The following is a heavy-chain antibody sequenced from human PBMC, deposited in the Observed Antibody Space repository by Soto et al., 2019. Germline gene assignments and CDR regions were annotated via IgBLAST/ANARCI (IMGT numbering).Heavy chain of an antibody. CDR1: GGSFSGYY. D-gene: IGHD6-6*01. J-gene: IGHJ5*02. V-gene: IGHV4-34*01. CDR2: INHSGST. Sequence: QVQLQQWGAGLLKSSETLSLTCAVYGGSFSGYYWSWIRQPPGKGLEWIGEINHSGSTNYNPSLKSRVTISVDTSKNQFSLKLSSVTAADTAVYYCARGKSYSSSWRAGTWFDPWGQGTLVTVSS. CDR3: ARGKSYSSSWRAGTWFDP.